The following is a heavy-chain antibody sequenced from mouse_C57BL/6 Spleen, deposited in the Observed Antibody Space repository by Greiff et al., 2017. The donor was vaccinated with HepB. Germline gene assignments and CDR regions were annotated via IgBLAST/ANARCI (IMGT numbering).Heavy chain of an antibody. D-gene: IGHD2-4*01. CDR2: IYPGSGNT. V-gene: IGHV1-66*01. J-gene: IGHJ3*01. Sequence: QVQLQQSGPELVKPGASVKISCKASGYSFTSYYIHWVKQRPGQGLEWIGWIYPGSGNTKYNEKFKGKATLTADTSSSTAYMQLSSLTSEDSAVYYCARYDYDAFAYWGQGTLVTVSA. CDR1: GYSFTSYY. CDR3: ARYDYDAFAY.